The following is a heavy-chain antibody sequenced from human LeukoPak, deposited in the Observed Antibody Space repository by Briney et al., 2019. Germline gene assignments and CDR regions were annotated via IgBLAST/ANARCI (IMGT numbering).Heavy chain of an antibody. CDR3: VRLTAAGRRTDFDY. CDR2: ISYDGSNR. CDR1: GFTFSSYA. D-gene: IGHD6-13*01. Sequence: GGSLRLSCAASGFTFSSYAMHWVRQAPGKGLEWVAAISYDGSNRYYADSAKGRFTISRDNSKNTLYLQMNSLRTEDTAVYYCVRLTAAGRRTDFDYWGQGTLVTVSS. V-gene: IGHV3-30*04. J-gene: IGHJ4*02.